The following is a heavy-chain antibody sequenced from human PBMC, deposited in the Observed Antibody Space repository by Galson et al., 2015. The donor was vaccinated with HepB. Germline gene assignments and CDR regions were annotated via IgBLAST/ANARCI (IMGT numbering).Heavy chain of an antibody. Sequence: SLRLSCAASGFTFEDYGMSWVRQAPGKGLEWVSGINWNGGSTDSADSVKGRFSISRDNAKNSLYLQMKSLRAEDTALYYCARGAPIYDSWSGDDEGYYYGMDVWGQGTTVTVSS. J-gene: IGHJ6*02. V-gene: IGHV3-20*04. CDR3: ARGAPIYDSWSGDDEGYYYGMDV. CDR2: INWNGGST. CDR1: GFTFEDYG. D-gene: IGHD3-3*01.